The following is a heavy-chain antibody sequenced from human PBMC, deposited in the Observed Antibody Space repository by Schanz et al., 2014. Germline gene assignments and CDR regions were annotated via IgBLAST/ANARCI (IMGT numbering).Heavy chain of an antibody. CDR2: INPIDGST. CDR1: GFTLTSHF. Sequence: QLVQSGAEVKKPGASVKVSCKASGFTLTSHFMHWLRQAPGQGLEWMGLINPIDGSTTYVWGFQGRPTMTRDTSTTTVYMDLSTLRSEDTAVYYCARGSCTASGCYDAFDLWGQGTLVTVSS. V-gene: IGHV1-46*01. J-gene: IGHJ3*01. CDR3: ARGSCTASGCYDAFDL. D-gene: IGHD2-2*01.